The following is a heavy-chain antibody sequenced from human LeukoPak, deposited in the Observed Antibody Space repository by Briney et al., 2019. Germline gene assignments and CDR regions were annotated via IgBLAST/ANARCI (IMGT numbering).Heavy chain of an antibody. J-gene: IGHJ6*04. Sequence: GGSLRLSCAASGFTFISYAMSWVRQAPGKGLEWGSAIGGGGGSTYYADSVKGRFTISRDNAKNTLYLQMNSRRAEDTAVYYCAKDADGDYGGYNYYGMDVWGKGTTVTVSS. CDR3: AKDADGDYGGYNYYGMDV. CDR2: IGGGGGST. CDR1: GFTFISYA. D-gene: IGHD4/OR15-4a*01. V-gene: IGHV3-23*01.